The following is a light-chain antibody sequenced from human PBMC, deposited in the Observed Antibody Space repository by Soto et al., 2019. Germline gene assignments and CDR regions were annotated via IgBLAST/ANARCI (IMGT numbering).Light chain of an antibody. CDR1: SSNIGAGYD. J-gene: IGLJ1*01. CDR3: QSSDSSLSGYV. CDR2: ENN. V-gene: IGLV1-40*01. Sequence: QSVLTQPPSVSEAPGQRVTISCTGSSSNIGAGYDAHWYQQVPGTAPKLLIYENNNRPSGVPDRFSGSKSGTSASLAITGRQAEEEDEYYCQSSDSSLSGYVFGTGTKLTVL.